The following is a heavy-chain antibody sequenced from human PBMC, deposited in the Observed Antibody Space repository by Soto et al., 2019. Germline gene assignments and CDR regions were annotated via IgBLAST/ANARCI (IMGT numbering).Heavy chain of an antibody. CDR3: ARVQWFGMDGRY. D-gene: IGHD3-10*01. CDR1: GGSFSGYY. Sequence: QVQLQQWGAGLLKPSETLSLTCAVYGGSFSGYYWSWIRQPPGKGLEWIGEINHSGSTIYNPSLESRVRRSLDTSKNQFSLKLSSVTAADTAVYYCARVQWFGMDGRYWGQGTLVTVSS. J-gene: IGHJ4*02. V-gene: IGHV4-34*02. CDR2: INHSGST.